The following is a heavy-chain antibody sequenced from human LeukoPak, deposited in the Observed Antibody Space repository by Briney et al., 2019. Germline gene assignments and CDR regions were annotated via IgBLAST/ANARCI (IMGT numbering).Heavy chain of an antibody. Sequence: SETLSLTCTVSGGSIGSYYWSWIRQPAGKELEWIGRIYTSGSTNYNPSLKSPVNMSVDTYKNQFSLKLSSVSAADTAVYYCATSHYDSSGPTDYWGQGTLVTVSS. CDR2: IYTSGST. CDR3: ATSHYDSSGPTDY. J-gene: IGHJ4*02. D-gene: IGHD3-22*01. CDR1: GGSIGSYY. V-gene: IGHV4-4*07.